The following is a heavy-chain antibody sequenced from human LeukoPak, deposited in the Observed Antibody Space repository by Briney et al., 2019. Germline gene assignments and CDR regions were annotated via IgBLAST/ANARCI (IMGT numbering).Heavy chain of an antibody. CDR2: ISSSSSYI. CDR3: ARAGPVITIFGVVTPCAFDP. V-gene: IGHV3-21*01. J-gene: IGHJ5*02. D-gene: IGHD3-3*01. Sequence: GLLRLSCAASGFTFSSYSMNWVRQAPGKGLEWVSSISSSSSYIYYADSVKGRFTISRDNSKSSLYLQMNSLRAEDTAVYYCARAGPVITIFGVVTPCAFDPWGQGTLVTVSS. CDR1: GFTFSSYS.